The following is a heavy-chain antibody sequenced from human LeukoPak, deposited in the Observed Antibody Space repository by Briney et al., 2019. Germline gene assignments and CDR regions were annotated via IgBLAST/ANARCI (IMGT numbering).Heavy chain of an antibody. D-gene: IGHD3-3*01. Sequence: PSETLSLTCTVSGGSISSGGYYWGWIRQPQGKGLEWIGYIYHSGSTYYNPSLKSRVTISVDRSMNQFSLKLSSVTAADTAVYYCARGPGGFLEWLPKAFDIWGQGTMVTVSS. J-gene: IGHJ3*02. CDR3: ARGPGGFLEWLPKAFDI. V-gene: IGHV4-30-2*01. CDR1: GGSISSGGYY. CDR2: IYHSGST.